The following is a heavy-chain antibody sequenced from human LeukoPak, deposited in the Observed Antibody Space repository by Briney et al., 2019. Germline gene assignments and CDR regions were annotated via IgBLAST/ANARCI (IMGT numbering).Heavy chain of an antibody. Sequence: ASVKVSCKASGYTFTGYYMHWVQQAPGQGLEWMGWINPNSGGTNYAQKFQGRVTMTRDTSISTAYMEVSRLRSDDTAVYYCARGGSYALNYYYYMDVWGKGTTVTVSS. CDR3: ARGGSYALNYYYYMDV. V-gene: IGHV1-2*02. CDR2: INPNSGGT. CDR1: GYTFTGYY. D-gene: IGHD1-26*01. J-gene: IGHJ6*03.